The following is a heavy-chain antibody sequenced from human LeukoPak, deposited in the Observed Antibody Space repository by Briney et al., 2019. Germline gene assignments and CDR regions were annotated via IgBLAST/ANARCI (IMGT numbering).Heavy chain of an antibody. D-gene: IGHD6-19*01. V-gene: IGHV3-21*04. CDR2: MSVSSGLI. Sequence: PGGSLRLSCAASGFTFSSYSMNWVRQAPGKGLEWVSSMSVSSGLIYYADSVKGRFAISRDNAKSSLYLQMNSLRAEDMALYYCAKSQWLVPDDAFDIWGQGTMVTVSS. CDR3: AKSQWLVPDDAFDI. J-gene: IGHJ3*02. CDR1: GFTFSSYS.